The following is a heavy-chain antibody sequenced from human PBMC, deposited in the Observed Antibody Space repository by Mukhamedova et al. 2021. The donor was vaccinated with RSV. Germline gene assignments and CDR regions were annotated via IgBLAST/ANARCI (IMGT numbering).Heavy chain of an antibody. CDR2: ISYDGSNK. D-gene: IGHD2-2*02. V-gene: IGHV3-30-3*01. CDR1: TFSSYA. Sequence: TFSSYAMHWVRQAPGKGLEWVAVISYDGSNKYYADSVKGRFTISRDNSKNTLYLQMNSLRAEDTAVYYWARLPAAIPDYYYYMHV. J-gene: IGHJ6*03. CDR3: ARLPAAIPDYYYYMHV.